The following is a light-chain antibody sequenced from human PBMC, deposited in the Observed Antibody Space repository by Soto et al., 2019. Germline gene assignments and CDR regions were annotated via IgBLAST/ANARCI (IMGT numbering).Light chain of an antibody. CDR3: CSYAGSSTWV. CDR1: SSDVGSYNL. CDR2: EGS. Sequence: QSALTQPASVSGSPGQSITISCTGTSSDVGSYNLVSWYQQHPGKAPKLMIYEGSKRPSGVSNRCSGSKSGNTAALTISGVQAEDESDYYCCSYAGSSTWVFGGGTKVTVL. J-gene: IGLJ3*02. V-gene: IGLV2-23*01.